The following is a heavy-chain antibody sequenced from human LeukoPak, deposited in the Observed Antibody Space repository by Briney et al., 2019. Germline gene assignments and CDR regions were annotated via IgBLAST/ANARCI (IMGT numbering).Heavy chain of an antibody. CDR2: ISWNSGSI. J-gene: IGHJ4*02. CDR3: AKDRYSSGWYGTSFDY. V-gene: IGHV3-9*01. D-gene: IGHD6-19*01. Sequence: GGSLRLSCAASGFTFDDYAMHWVRQAPGKGLEWVSGISWNSGSIGYADSVKGRFTIPRDNAKNSLYLQMNSLRAEDTALYYCAKDRYSSGWYGTSFDYWGQGALVTVSS. CDR1: GFTFDDYA.